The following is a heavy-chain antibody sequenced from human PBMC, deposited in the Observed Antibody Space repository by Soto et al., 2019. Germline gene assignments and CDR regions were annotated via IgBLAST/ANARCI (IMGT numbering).Heavy chain of an antibody. CDR3: ARHLDWFDP. CDR2: IYPGDSDT. J-gene: IGHJ5*02. V-gene: IGHV5-51*01. CDR1: VYSLTSYW. Sequence: PWESLMISCQGSVYSLTSYWIGWVRQMRGKGLEWMGIIYPGDSDTRYSPSFQGQVTISADKSISTAYLQWSSLKASDTAMYYCARHLDWFDPWGQGTLVTVSS.